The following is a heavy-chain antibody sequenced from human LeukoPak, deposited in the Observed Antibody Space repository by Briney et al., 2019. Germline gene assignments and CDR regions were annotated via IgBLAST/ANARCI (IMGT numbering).Heavy chain of an antibody. CDR1: GFTFSSYS. V-gene: IGHV3-21*01. Sequence: GGSLRLSCAASGFTFSSYSMNWVRQAPGKGLEWVSSISTSSTYIYYADSVKGRSTISRDNAKNSLYLQMNSLRAEDTAVYYCAREGVGVTMAHWGQGTLVTVSS. CDR3: AREGVGVTMAH. CDR2: ISTSSTYI. J-gene: IGHJ4*02. D-gene: IGHD1-26*01.